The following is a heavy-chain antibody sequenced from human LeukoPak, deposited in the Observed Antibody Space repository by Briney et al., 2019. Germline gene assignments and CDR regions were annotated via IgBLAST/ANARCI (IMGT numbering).Heavy chain of an antibody. V-gene: IGHV4-39*07. D-gene: IGHD3-22*01. CDR2: IYYSGST. J-gene: IGHJ5*02. CDR1: GGSISSSSYY. CDR3: ARASGYYRNWFDP. Sequence: SETLSLTCTVSGGSISSSSYYWGWIRQPPGTGLEWIGSIYYSGSTYYNPSLKSRVTISVDTSKNQFSLKLSSVTAADTAVYYCARASGYYRNWFDPWGQGTLVTVSS.